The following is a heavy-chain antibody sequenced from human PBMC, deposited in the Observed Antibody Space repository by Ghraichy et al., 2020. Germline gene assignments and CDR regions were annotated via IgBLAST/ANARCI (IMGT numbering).Heavy chain of an antibody. D-gene: IGHD3-22*01. CDR2: ISGSGGST. CDR1: GFTFSSYA. Sequence: GGSLRLSCAASGFTFSSYAMSWVRQAPGKGLEWVSAISGSGGSTYYADSVKGRFTISRDNSKNTLYLQMNSLRAEDTAVYYCAKERGGVYYYDSSGYFDYWGQGTLVTVSS. V-gene: IGHV3-23*01. J-gene: IGHJ4*02. CDR3: AKERGGVYYYDSSGYFDY.